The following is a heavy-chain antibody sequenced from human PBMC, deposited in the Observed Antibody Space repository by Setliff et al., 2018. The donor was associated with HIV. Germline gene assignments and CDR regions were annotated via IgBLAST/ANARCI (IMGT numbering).Heavy chain of an antibody. CDR1: GDSVNDRSYF. J-gene: IGHJ6*03. CDR2: FYYNGDS. D-gene: IGHD5-18*01. CDR3: ARGGYSNDNFYYYMDV. Sequence: SETLSLTCTVSGDSVNDRSYFWGWIRQPPGKGLEWIGTFYYNGDSRYNPSLKSRVTISVDTSKKQFSLNLTSVTAADTAVYYCARGGYSNDNFYYYMDVWGKGATVTVSS. V-gene: IGHV4-39*07.